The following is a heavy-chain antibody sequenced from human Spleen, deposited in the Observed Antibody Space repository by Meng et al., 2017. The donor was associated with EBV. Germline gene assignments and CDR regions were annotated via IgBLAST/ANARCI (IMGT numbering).Heavy chain of an antibody. D-gene: IGHD7-27*01. CDR3: ARDRRLGSAYWYFDL. CDR1: GNTFLSYY. CDR2: INPIGGTK. V-gene: IGHV1-46*01. Sequence: VQVVEAGAEVKKAGAAVKVSCKAAGNTFLSYYLHWVGPAPGQGLEWMGIINPIGGTKSYAQEFQGRVAMTRDTSTSTVYMELSSLTSEDTAVYYCARDRRLGSAYWYFDLWGRGTLVTVSS. J-gene: IGHJ2*01.